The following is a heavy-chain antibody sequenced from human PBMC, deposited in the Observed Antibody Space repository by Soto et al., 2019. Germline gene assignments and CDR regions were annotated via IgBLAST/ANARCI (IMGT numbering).Heavy chain of an antibody. D-gene: IGHD3-10*01. J-gene: IGHJ6*02. CDR2: IYYSGST. Sequence: PSETLSLTCTVSGGSISGYYWSWIRQPPGKGLEWIGYIYYSGSTNYNPSLKSRVTISVDTSKNQFSLKLSSVTAADTAVYYCARVGVLGPWYYGMDVWGQGTTVTVSS. V-gene: IGHV4-59*01. CDR3: ARVGVLGPWYYGMDV. CDR1: GGSISGYY.